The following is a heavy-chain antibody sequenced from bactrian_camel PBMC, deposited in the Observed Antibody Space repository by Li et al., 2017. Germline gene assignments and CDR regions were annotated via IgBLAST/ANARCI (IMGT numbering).Heavy chain of an antibody. Sequence: HVQLVESGGGSVQAGGSLRLSCAASGIHRTYCMAWFRQVPGKEREGVAYLFRGDGSTSYVDSVKGRFTISQDNAKNTLSLVMDHLKPEDSGTYYCAASGYCWGTTWANPSRYELWGQGTQVTVS. CDR2: LFRGDGST. D-gene: IGHD5*01. J-gene: IGHJ4*01. CDR1: GIHRTYC. CDR3: AASGYCWGTTWANPSRYEL. V-gene: IGHV3S63*01.